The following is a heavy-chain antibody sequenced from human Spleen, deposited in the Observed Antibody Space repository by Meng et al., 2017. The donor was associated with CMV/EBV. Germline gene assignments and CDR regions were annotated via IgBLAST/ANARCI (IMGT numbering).Heavy chain of an antibody. CDR2: INPNSVGA. Sequence: ASVKVSCKASGYTFTGYYMQWVRQAPGQGLECMGWINPNSVGANYALKFQGRVTMTRDTSITTTYMELSRLTSDDRAVYYCARSYDVKLDSFDIWGQGTTVTVSS. CDR3: ARSYDVKLDSFDI. J-gene: IGHJ3*02. CDR1: GYTFTGYY. V-gene: IGHV1-2*02. D-gene: IGHD3-16*01.